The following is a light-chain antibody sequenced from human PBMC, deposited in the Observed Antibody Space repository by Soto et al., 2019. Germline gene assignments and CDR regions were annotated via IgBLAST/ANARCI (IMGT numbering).Light chain of an antibody. J-gene: IGKJ5*01. Sequence: DSQMTQSPSSLYASVGARVTITCRASRSISTYLIWYQQKPGAAPTFLIYGASGLQTGVPSRFSEGGSGTDFALTISRLQPEDFATYYCKQSYSTPPTCGQGTRLEIK. CDR1: RSISTY. CDR2: GAS. V-gene: IGKV1-39*01. CDR3: KQSYSTPPT.